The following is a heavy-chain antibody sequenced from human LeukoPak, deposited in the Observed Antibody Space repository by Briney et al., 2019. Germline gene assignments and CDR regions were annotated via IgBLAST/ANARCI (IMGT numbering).Heavy chain of an antibody. CDR1: GFTFSDYY. J-gene: IGHJ3*02. CDR2: ISSSSSYT. V-gene: IGHV3-11*03. Sequence: TGGSLRLSCAASGFTFSDYYMSWIRQAPGKGLEWVSYISSSSSYTNYADSVKGRFTISRDNAKNSLYLQMNSLRAEDTAVYYCARRRYDSSGYNAFDIWGQGTMVTVSS. D-gene: IGHD3-22*01. CDR3: ARRRYDSSGYNAFDI.